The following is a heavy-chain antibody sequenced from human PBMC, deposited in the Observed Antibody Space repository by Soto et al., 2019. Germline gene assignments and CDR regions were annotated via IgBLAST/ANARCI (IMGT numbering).Heavy chain of an antibody. CDR2: ISGNGDTT. J-gene: IGHJ4*02. CDR1: GFTFSNYV. CDR3: VKGGLIRTFDS. V-gene: IGHV3-23*01. Sequence: EIQLLDSGGDSVHPGGSLRLSCGASGFTFSNYVMGWVRQAPVKGLEWVSGISGNGDTTDYADSVKGRFTISSDNSKNTLYLQMNRLRAEDTALYYCVKGGLIRTFDSWGQGTLVTVSS. D-gene: IGHD3-16*01.